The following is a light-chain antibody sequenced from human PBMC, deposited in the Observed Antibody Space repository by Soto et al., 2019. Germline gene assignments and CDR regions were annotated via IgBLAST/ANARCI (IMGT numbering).Light chain of an antibody. CDR3: CAFAGGLFV. V-gene: IGLV2-11*01. J-gene: IGLJ1*01. Sequence: SALTKPRSVYGSPGEGVTVSCNRTNSNIGSHNYVSWYQHHPGKAPKLMINDVTERPSGVPDRFSGSKSGNTASLTISGLQSEDEADYFCCAFAGGLFVFGSGTKVPS. CDR1: NSNIGSHNY. CDR2: DVT.